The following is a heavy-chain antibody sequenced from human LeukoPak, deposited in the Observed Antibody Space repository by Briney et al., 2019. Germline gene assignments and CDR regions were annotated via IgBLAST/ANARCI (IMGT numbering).Heavy chain of an antibody. J-gene: IGHJ5*02. V-gene: IGHV7-4-1*02. CDR2: INTNTGNP. Sequence: ASVKVSCKASGYTFTSYAMNWVRQAPGQGLEWMGWINTNTGNPTYAQGFTGRFVFSLDTSVSTAYLQISGLKAEDTAVYYCARAFPIAAAGNTQTPQLGRRWFDPWGQGTLVTVSS. CDR3: ARAFPIAAAGNTQTPQLGRRWFDP. D-gene: IGHD6-13*01. CDR1: GYTFTSYA.